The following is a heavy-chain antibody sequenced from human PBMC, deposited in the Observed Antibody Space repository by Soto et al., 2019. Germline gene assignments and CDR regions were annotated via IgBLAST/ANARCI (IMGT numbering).Heavy chain of an antibody. CDR2: ISAYNGNS. Sequence: GASVKVSCKASGYTFTSYGISWVRQAPGQGLEWVGWISAYNGNSNYAQKYHGRVTMTTDTSTNTAYMEMSSLRSDDTAVYYCARIADCSTTSCSFPSRFHIRGYYYYYGLDVWGQGTTVTSP. CDR1: GYTFTSYG. J-gene: IGHJ6*02. V-gene: IGHV1-18*01. CDR3: ARIADCSTTSCSFPSRFHIRGYYYYYGLDV. D-gene: IGHD2-2*01.